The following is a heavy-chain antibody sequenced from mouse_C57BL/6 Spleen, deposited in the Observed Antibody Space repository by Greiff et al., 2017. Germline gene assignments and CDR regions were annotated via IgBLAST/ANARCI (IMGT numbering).Heavy chain of an antibody. D-gene: IGHD3-2*02. Sequence: EVKLVESGGGLVKPGGSLKLSCAASGFTFSSYAMSWVRQTPEKRLEWVATISDGGSYTYYPDNVKGRFTISRDNAKNNLYLQMSQLKSEDTAMYYCARDSSGYVFDYWGQGTTLTVSS. V-gene: IGHV5-4*01. CDR1: GFTFSSYA. CDR2: ISDGGSYT. J-gene: IGHJ2*01. CDR3: ARDSSGYVFDY.